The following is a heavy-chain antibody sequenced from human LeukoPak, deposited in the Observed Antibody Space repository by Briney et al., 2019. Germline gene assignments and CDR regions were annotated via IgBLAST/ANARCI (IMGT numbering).Heavy chain of an antibody. D-gene: IGHD1-26*01. CDR2: ISSSGSTI. CDR1: GFTFSDYY. J-gene: IGHJ4*02. V-gene: IGHV3-11*01. Sequence: GGSLRHSCAASGFTFSDYYMSWIRQAPGKGLEWVSYISSSGSTIYYADSVKGRFTISRDNAKNSLYLQMNSLRAEDTAVYYCASPSEVGAFDYWGQGTLVTVSS. CDR3: ASPSEVGAFDY.